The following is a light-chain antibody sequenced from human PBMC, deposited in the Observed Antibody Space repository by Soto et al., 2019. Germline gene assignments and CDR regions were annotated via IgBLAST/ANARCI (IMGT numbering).Light chain of an antibody. CDR3: QRYNSNSRT. Sequence: DIQMTQSPSTLSASVGDRVTITCRASQNINQWLAWYQQKPGKALKFLIYDASILESGVPSRFSGTGSGTEFTLTISSLQPDDFATYYCQRYNSNSRTFGQGTKVDIK. CDR2: DAS. V-gene: IGKV1-5*01. J-gene: IGKJ1*01. CDR1: QNINQW.